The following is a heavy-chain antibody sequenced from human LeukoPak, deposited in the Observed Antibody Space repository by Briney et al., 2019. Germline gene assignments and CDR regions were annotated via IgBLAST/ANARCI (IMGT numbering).Heavy chain of an antibody. V-gene: IGHV1-2*02. CDR1: GYTFTGYY. CDR3: ARKGSGGYDSSGYYYGLDY. CDR2: INPNSGGT. D-gene: IGHD3-22*01. Sequence: ASVKVSCKASGYTFTGYYMHWGRQAPGQGLEWMGWINPNSGGTNYAQKFQGRVTMTRATSISTAYMELSRLRSDDTAVYYCARKGSGGYDSSGYYYGLDYWGQGTLVTVSS. J-gene: IGHJ4*02.